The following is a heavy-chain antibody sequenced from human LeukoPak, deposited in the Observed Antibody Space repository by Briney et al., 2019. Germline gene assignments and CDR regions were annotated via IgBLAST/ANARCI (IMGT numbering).Heavy chain of an antibody. CDR1: GSTFSNFA. CDR3: AKVDCGSPGCRRFDF. CDR2: ISASDVST. V-gene: IGHV3-23*01. Sequence: GGSLRLSCAASGSTFSNFAMSWVRQAPGKGLEWVSSISASDVSTYYADSVKGRFTISRDNSKNTLYLQMNSLRAEDTAVYFCAKVDCGSPGCRRFDFWGRGTLVTVSS. J-gene: IGHJ2*01. D-gene: IGHD2-2*01.